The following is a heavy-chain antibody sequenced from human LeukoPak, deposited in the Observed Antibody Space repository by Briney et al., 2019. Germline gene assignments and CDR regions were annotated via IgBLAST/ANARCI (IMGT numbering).Heavy chain of an antibody. CDR3: ARDNLYSYCSSTSCQYYFDY. V-gene: IGHV4-34*01. J-gene: IGHJ4*02. CDR1: GGSIRSYY. D-gene: IGHD2-2*01. CDR2: INHSGST. Sequence: PSETLSLTCTVSGGSIRSYYWSWIRQPPGKGLEWIGEINHSGSTNYNPSLKSRVTISVDTSKNQFSLKLSSVTAADTAVYYCARDNLYSYCSSTSCQYYFDYWGQGTLVTVSS.